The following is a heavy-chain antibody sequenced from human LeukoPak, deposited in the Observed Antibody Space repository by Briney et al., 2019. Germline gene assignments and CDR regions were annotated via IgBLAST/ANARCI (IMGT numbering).Heavy chain of an antibody. CDR2: IFPSGGEI. CDR1: GFTFSTFA. V-gene: IGHV3-23*01. D-gene: IGHD3-3*01. CDR3: AKVLPIYFSPSSWFDP. J-gene: IGHJ5*02. Sequence: GGSLRLSCAASGFTFSTFAMIWVRQPPGKGLEWVSSIFPSGGEIHYADSVRGRFTISRDNSKSTLYLQMNSLRAEDTAVYYCAKVLPIYFSPSSWFDPWGQGTLVTVSS.